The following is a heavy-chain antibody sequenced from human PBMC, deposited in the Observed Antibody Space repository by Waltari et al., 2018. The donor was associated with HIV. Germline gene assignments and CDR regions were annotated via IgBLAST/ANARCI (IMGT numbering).Heavy chain of an antibody. CDR2: IKADETER. D-gene: IGHD3-9*01. J-gene: IGHJ6*02. V-gene: IGHV3-7*01. CDR1: GFTFSKYW. CDR3: VRTQIDPYYGMDV. Sequence: EEQLVESGGNLVQPGGSLRLSWVASGFTFSKYWMAGVGRDPGKVLEWRGNIKADETERSYADSGRGRFTTSRDNSKNLLFLQMNNLRVEDTALYYCVRTQIDPYYGMDVWGHGTVVTVSS.